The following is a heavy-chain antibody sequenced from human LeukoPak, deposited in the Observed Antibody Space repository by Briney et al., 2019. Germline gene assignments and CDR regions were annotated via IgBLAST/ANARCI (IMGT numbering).Heavy chain of an antibody. V-gene: IGHV5-51*01. D-gene: IGHD2-15*01. Sequence: GESLKISCKGSGYSFTSYWIGWVRQMPGKGLEWMGIIYPGDSDTRYSPSFQGQVTISADKSISTAYLQWSSLKASDTAMYYCARHRGGYCSGGSCFNYYYYGMDVWGQGTTVTVSS. CDR3: ARHRGGYCSGGSCFNYYYYGMDV. J-gene: IGHJ6*02. CDR2: IYPGDSDT. CDR1: GYSFTSYW.